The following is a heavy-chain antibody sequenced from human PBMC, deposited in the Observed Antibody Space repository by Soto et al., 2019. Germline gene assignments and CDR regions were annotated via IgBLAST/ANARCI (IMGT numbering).Heavy chain of an antibody. Sequence: SATLSLTCAVYGGSFSGHYWSWIRQPPGKGLEWIGEINHSGSTNYNPSLKSRVTISVDTSKNQFSLKLSSVTAADTAVYYCARYRDGYNYAPVGNGMDVWGQGTTVS. CDR1: GGSFSGHY. CDR3: ARYRDGYNYAPVGNGMDV. CDR2: INHSGST. V-gene: IGHV4-34*01. D-gene: IGHD5-12*01. J-gene: IGHJ6*02.